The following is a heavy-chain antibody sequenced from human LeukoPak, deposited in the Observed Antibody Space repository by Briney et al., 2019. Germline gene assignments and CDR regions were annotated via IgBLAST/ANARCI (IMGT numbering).Heavy chain of an antibody. Sequence: GGSLRLSCAASGFTFSSYAMSWVRQAPGKGLEWVSAISGSGGSTYYADSVKGRFTISRDNSKNTLYLQMNSLRAEDTAVYYCAKDLGGPMVRGPRGYWGQGTLVTVSS. CDR1: GFTFSSYA. J-gene: IGHJ4*02. CDR3: AKDLGGPMVRGPRGY. D-gene: IGHD3-10*01. V-gene: IGHV3-23*01. CDR2: ISGSGGST.